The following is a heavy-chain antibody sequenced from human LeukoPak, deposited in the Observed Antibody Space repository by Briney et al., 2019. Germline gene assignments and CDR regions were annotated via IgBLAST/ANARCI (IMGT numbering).Heavy chain of an antibody. Sequence: GGSLRLSCAASGITFGNNWMHWVRQGPGKGLVWISRINSDGGGAIYADSVRGRFTVSRDNAKNTLYLQMNSLRAEGTAVYYCARDVPHNWFDTWGQGTLVTVSS. V-gene: IGHV3-74*01. CDR1: GITFGNNW. CDR3: ARDVPHNWFDT. CDR2: INSDGGGA. J-gene: IGHJ5*02.